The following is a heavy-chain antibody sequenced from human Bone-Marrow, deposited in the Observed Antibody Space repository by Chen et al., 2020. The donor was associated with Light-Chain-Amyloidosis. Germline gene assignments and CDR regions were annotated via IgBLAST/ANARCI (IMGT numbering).Heavy chain of an antibody. CDR3: VKSLIPSRYHYHYYMDV. J-gene: IGHJ6*03. CDR2: ISSNSGSI. D-gene: IGHD2-2*01. V-gene: IGHV3-9*01. Sequence: EVQLVESGGGLVQPGRSLRLSCAASGFTFNDYAMYWVRQGPGKGLEWVSGISSNSGSIGYADSVKGRLSISRDNAKNYLHLQMNSLRPEDTALYYCVKSLIPSRYHYHYYMDVWGKGTTVIVSS. CDR1: GFTFNDYA.